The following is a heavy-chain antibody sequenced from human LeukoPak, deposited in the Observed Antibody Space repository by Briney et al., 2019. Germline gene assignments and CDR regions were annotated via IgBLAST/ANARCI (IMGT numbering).Heavy chain of an antibody. CDR1: GGSISSSSYY. V-gene: IGHV4-39*07. CDR3: ARGLWLGNFDY. D-gene: IGHD6-19*01. J-gene: IGHJ4*02. Sequence: PSETLSLTCTVSGGSISSSSYYWGWIRQPPGKGLEWIGSIYYSGSTYYNPSLKSRVTISVDTSKNQFSLKLSSVTAADTAVYYCARGLWLGNFDYWGQGTLVTVSS. CDR2: IYYSGST.